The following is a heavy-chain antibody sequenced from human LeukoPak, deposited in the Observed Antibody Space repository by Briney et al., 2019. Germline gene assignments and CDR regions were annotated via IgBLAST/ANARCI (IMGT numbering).Heavy chain of an antibody. CDR1: GFTFSCYC. D-gene: IGHD6-6*01. J-gene: IGHJ4*02. CDR3: VRVKGSYFFF. V-gene: IGHV3-48*01. CDR2: ISISSTNR. Sequence: GGSLRLSCEASGFTFSCYCMSWVRQAPGKGLEWISYISISSTNRYYADSVTGRFTISRDNAENSLFLQMNSLRAEDTALYYCVRVKGSYFFFWGQGTQVTVSS.